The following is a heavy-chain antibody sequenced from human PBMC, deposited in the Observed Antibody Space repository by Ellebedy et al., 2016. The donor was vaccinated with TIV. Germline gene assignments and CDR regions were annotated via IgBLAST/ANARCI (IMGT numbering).Heavy chain of an antibody. D-gene: IGHD3-3*01. CDR3: AKDSTIFGVVIVINYGMDV. V-gene: IGHV3-23*01. Sequence: GESLKISCAASGFTFSSYAMSWVRQAPGKGLEWVSAISSSGGSTYYADSVKGRFTISRDNSKNTLYLQMNSLRAEDTAVYYCAKDSTIFGVVIVINYGMDVWGQGTTVTVSS. CDR2: ISSSGGST. CDR1: GFTFSSYA. J-gene: IGHJ6*02.